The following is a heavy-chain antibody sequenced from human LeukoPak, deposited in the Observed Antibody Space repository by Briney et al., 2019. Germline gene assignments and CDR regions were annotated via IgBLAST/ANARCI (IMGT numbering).Heavy chain of an antibody. D-gene: IGHD1-26*01. CDR2: ISGYSGDT. J-gene: IGHJ1*01. CDR1: GYRFYSYG. CDR3: ARDRGVGSYYFSG. Sequence: ASVKVSCKASGYRFYSYGISWVRQAPGQGLEWMGWISGYSGDTKYAQNLEGRVTLTTDTSTSTAYMELRSLRSDDTAVYYCARDRGVGSYYFSGWGQGTLVTVSS. V-gene: IGHV1-18*01.